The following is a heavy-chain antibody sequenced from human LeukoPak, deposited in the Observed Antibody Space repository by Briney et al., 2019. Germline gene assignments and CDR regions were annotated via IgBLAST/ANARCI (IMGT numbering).Heavy chain of an antibody. D-gene: IGHD2/OR15-2a*01. CDR3: ATVPGSTIGRGYYMDV. V-gene: IGHV3-21*01. J-gene: IGHJ6*03. Sequence: KPGGSLRLSCAASGFTFSSYSMNWVRQAPGKGLEWVSSISSSSSYIYYADSVKGRFTISRDNAKNSLYLQVDSLRAEDTAVYYCATVPGSTIGRGYYMDVWGKGTTVTVSS. CDR2: ISSSSSYI. CDR1: GFTFSSYS.